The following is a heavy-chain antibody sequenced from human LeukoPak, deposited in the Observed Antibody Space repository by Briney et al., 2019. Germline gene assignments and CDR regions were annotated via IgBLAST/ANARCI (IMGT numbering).Heavy chain of an antibody. CDR1: GFTFRTYG. J-gene: IGHJ4*02. CDR2: ISYDGSNE. CDR3: AKGSGPMWQGYFDY. V-gene: IGHV3-30*18. Sequence: PGGSLRLSCAASGFTFRTYGIHWVRQAPGKGLEWVAVISYDGSNEYYADSVKGRFTISRDNSKNTLYLQMNNLRVEDTAVYYCAKGSGPMWQGYFDYWGQGTLVTVSS. D-gene: IGHD2-15*01.